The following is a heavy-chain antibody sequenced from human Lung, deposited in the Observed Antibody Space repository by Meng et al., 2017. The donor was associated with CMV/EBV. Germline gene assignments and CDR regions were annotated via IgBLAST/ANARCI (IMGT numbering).Heavy chain of an antibody. CDR1: GGTFSNYA. D-gene: IGHD3-3*01. CDR3: ARTLIGVARFDP. J-gene: IGHJ5*02. CDR2: IIPIIGKT. V-gene: IGHV1-69*10. Sequence: SVXVSXKASGGTFSNYAISWVRQAPGQGLEWMGGIIPIIGKTSYAQNLQGRVTITADKSTSTVYMELSSLRSEDTAVYYCARTLIGVARFDPWGQGTRV.